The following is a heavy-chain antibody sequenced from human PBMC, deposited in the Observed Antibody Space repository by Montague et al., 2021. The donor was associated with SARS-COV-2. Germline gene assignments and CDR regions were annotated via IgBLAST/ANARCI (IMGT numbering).Heavy chain of an antibody. J-gene: IGHJ4*02. Sequence: SETLSLTCAVYGGSFHIFSWGWIRKSPGKGLEWIGEVDHSGNTKYNPSLKSRVTISVDTSKNQFSLNLTSVTAANTAIYYCARGTRAVQITPGFRYWGQGTQVAVSS. D-gene: IGHD5-24*01. V-gene: IGHV4-34*01. CDR2: VDHSGNT. CDR3: ARGTRAVQITPGFRY. CDR1: GGSFHIFS.